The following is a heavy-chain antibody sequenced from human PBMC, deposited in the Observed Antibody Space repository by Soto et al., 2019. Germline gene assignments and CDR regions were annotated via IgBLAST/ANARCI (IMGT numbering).Heavy chain of an antibody. V-gene: IGHV3-13*04. CDR2: IGTPGDT. D-gene: IGHD3-10*01. CDR1: GFTFSLYD. CDR3: VRARGAQWFGDQLL. J-gene: IGHJ4*02. Sequence: EVQLVESGGGLVQSGGSLRLSCAASGFTFSLYDMHWVRQTTENSLEWVSAIGTPGDTYYTDSVKGRFTISRENAKNSVSPQMNSLRVGDTAVYYCVRARGAQWFGDQLLWGQGILVTVLS.